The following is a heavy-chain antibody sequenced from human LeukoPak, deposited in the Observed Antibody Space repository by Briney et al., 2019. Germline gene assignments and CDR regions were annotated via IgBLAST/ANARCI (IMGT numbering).Heavy chain of an antibody. J-gene: IGHJ5*02. Sequence: SETLSLTCTVSGGSISSYYWSWIRQPPGKGLEWIGYIYYSGSTNYNPSLKSRVTISVDTSKNQFSLKLSSVTAADTAVYYCARDIGYDILTGYRYNWFDPWGQGTLVTVSS. D-gene: IGHD3-9*01. CDR2: IYYSGST. CDR3: ARDIGYDILTGYRYNWFDP. V-gene: IGHV4-59*01. CDR1: GGSISSYY.